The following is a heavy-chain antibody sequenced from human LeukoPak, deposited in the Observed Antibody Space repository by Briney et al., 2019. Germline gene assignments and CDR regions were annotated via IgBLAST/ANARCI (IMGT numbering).Heavy chain of an antibody. V-gene: IGHV3-23*01. CDR1: GFTFSSYA. Sequence: GGSLRLSCAASGFTFSSYAMSWVRQAPGKGLEWVSAISGSGGSTYYADSVKGRFTISRDNSKNTLYLQMNSLRAEDTAVYYCANRVMGNYYYGMDVWGQGTTVTVSS. J-gene: IGHJ6*02. CDR2: ISGSGGST. CDR3: ANRVMGNYYYGMDV. D-gene: IGHD1-26*01.